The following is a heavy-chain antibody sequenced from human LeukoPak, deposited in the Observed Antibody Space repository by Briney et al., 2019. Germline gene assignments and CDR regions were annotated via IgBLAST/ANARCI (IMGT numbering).Heavy chain of an antibody. CDR1: GGSFGGYS. D-gene: IGHD1-1*01. CDR3: AREGTESQTVAFDI. Sequence: PSETLSLTCAVYGGSFGGYSWNWIRQSPEKGLEWIGKVDHNGVTSYNPSLKSRVTISLDTSKNQFSLKLTSVTAADTAVYYCAREGTESQTVAFDIWGQGTMVTVSS. V-gene: IGHV4-34*01. CDR2: VDHNGVT. J-gene: IGHJ3*02.